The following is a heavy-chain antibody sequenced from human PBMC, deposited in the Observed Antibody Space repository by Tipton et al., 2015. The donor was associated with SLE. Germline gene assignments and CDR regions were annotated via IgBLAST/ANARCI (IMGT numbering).Heavy chain of an antibody. J-gene: IGHJ3*02. CDR3: ARSDDAFDI. CDR2: INHSGST. CDR1: GGSFSGYY. V-gene: IGHV4-34*01. Sequence: TLPLTCAVYGGSFSGYYWSWIRQPPGKGLEWIGEINHSGSTNYNPSLKSRVTISVDTSKNQFSLKLSSVTAADTAVYYCARSDDAFDIWGQGTMVTVSS. D-gene: IGHD3-3*01.